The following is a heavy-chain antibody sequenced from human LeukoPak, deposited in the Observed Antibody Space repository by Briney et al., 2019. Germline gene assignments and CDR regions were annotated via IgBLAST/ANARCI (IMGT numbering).Heavy chain of an antibody. CDR3: ARPVVAVAGSGYCDY. D-gene: IGHD6-19*01. CDR2: IYYSGST. J-gene: IGHJ4*02. V-gene: IGHV4-39*01. CDR1: GVSIRSSSYY. Sequence: SSETLSLTCTVSGVSIRSSSYYWGWVRQPPGKGLEWIGSIYYSGSTYYNASLKSRGTISVDTSKNQFSLKLNSVTAADTAVYLCARPVVAVAGSGYCDYWGQGTLVTVSS.